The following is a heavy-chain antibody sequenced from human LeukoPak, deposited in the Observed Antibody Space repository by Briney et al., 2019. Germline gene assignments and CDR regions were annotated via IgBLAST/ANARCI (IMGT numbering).Heavy chain of an antibody. J-gene: IGHJ5*02. CDR2: TIPIFGTA. CDR3: ASRPPYSSRGGWFDP. CDR1: GYTFTSYG. D-gene: IGHD6-13*01. Sequence: ASVKVSCKASGYTFTSYGISWVRQAPGQGLEWMGGTIPIFGTANYAQKFQGRVTITTDESTSTAYMELSSLRSEDTAVYYCASRPPYSSRGGWFDPWGQGTLVTVSS. V-gene: IGHV1-69*05.